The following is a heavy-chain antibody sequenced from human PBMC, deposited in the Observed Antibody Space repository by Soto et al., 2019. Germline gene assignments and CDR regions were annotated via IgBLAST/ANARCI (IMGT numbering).Heavy chain of an antibody. V-gene: IGHV4-59*01. Sequence: SETLSLTCSVSGVSISSYFWGWLRQAPGGGLEWIGYTYHRGSTNYSPSLKSRVAISLDTSENQFSLKVNSVTAADTAVYYCARIGGYHGPLDYWGQGTPVTVAS. J-gene: IGHJ4*02. CDR1: GVSISSYF. CDR2: TYHRGST. D-gene: IGHD6-25*01. CDR3: ARIGGYHGPLDY.